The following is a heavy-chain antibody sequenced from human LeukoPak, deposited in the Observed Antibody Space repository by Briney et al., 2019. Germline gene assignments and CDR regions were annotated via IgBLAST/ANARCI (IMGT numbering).Heavy chain of an antibody. V-gene: IGHV5-51*01. CDR1: GYSFTTYW. Sequence: GESLEISCQGSGYSFTTYWVGWVRQMPGKGLEWVGTIYPGDSDTRYSPSFQGQVIISADKSISTAYLQWNSLKASDTAMYYCARRAPSNEYFQHWGPGTLVSVSS. CDR2: IYPGDSDT. CDR3: ARRAPSNEYFQH. J-gene: IGHJ1*01.